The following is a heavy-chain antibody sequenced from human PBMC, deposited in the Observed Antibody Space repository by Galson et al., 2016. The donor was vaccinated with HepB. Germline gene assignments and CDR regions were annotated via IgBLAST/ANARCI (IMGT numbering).Heavy chain of an antibody. CDR1: GYTFSEFY. CDR2: INPNSGVT. CDR3: ARAYCSNINCFDLRLDP. J-gene: IGHJ5*02. D-gene: IGHD2-2*01. V-gene: IGHV1-2*02. Sequence: SVKVSCKASGYTFSEFYMHWVRQAPGQGLEWMGYINPNSGVTKYAPKFLDRLTMTRDTSTSTAYMELSSLMSADTAVYYCARAYCSNINCFDLRLDPWGQGSLVTVS.